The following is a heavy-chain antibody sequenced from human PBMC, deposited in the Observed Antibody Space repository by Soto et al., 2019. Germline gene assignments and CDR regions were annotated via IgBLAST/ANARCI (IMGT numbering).Heavy chain of an antibody. Sequence: GGSLRLSHAASGFTVSSNYMSWVRQAPGKGLEWVSVIYSGGSTYYADSVKGRFTISRDNSKNTLYLQMNSLRAEDTAVYYCAREDRIAAAGFDYWGQGTLVTVSS. CDR1: GFTVSSNY. V-gene: IGHV3-53*01. CDR2: IYSGGST. D-gene: IGHD6-13*01. J-gene: IGHJ4*02. CDR3: AREDRIAAAGFDY.